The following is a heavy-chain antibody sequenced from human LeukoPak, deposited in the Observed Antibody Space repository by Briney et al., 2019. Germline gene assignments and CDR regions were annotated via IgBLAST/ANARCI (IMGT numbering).Heavy chain of an antibody. D-gene: IGHD6-13*01. V-gene: IGHV4-39*01. CDR3: ARRGSSSWFSVDY. CDR2: IYYSGSP. J-gene: IGHJ4*02. CDR1: GGSISSSSYY. Sequence: PSETLSLTCTVSGGSISSSSYYWGWIRQPPGKGLEWIGSIYYSGSPYYNPSLKSRVTISVDTSKNQFSLKLSSVTAADTAVYYCARRGSSSWFSVDYWGQGTLVTVSS.